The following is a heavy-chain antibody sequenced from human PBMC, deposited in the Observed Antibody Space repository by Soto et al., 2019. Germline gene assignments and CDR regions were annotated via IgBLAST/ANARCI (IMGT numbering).Heavy chain of an antibody. Sequence: PGGSLRLSCAASGFTFSSYAMHWVRQAPGKGLEYVSAIGSNGGSTYYANSVKGRFTISRDNSKNTLYLQMGSLRAEDMAVYYCARGHGYYDFWSGYYRSVASEAFDIWGQGTMVTVSS. V-gene: IGHV3-64*01. D-gene: IGHD3-3*01. J-gene: IGHJ3*02. CDR1: GFTFSSYA. CDR2: IGSNGGST. CDR3: ARGHGYYDFWSGYYRSVASEAFDI.